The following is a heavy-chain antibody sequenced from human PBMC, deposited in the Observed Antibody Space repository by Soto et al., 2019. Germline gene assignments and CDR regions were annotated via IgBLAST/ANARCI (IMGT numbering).Heavy chain of an antibody. J-gene: IGHJ6*02. D-gene: IGHD5-18*01. CDR2: INADYGNT. Sequence: SCKASGYTFYSHSISWVRQAPGQGLEWMGRINADYGNTQYAQKFRGRVTMTTDTSTTTVYMELTNLRSDDTAVYYCARCIQGDYYYGMDVWGQGTTVTVSS. V-gene: IGHV1-18*01. CDR1: GYTFYSHS. CDR3: ARCIQGDYYYGMDV.